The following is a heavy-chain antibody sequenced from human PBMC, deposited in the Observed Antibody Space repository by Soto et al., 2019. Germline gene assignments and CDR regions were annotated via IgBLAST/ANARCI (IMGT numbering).Heavy chain of an antibody. CDR1: GFTFSSYS. D-gene: IGHD3-3*01. V-gene: IGHV3-21*01. Sequence: GGSLRLSCAASGFTFSSYSMNWVRQAPGKGLEWVSSISGSSSYIYYADSVKGRFTISRDNAKNSLYLQMNSLRAEDTAVYYCARDRSNYDFWSGKYYYYGMDVWGQGTTVTVSS. J-gene: IGHJ6*02. CDR2: ISGSSSYI. CDR3: ARDRSNYDFWSGKYYYYGMDV.